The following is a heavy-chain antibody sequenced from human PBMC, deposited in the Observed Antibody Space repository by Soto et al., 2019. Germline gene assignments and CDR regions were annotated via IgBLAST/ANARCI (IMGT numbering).Heavy chain of an antibody. J-gene: IGHJ4*02. CDR2: IWYDGSHK. CDR3: ARAVGPFDY. D-gene: IGHD1-26*01. CDR1: GFTFSTYG. Sequence: QVQLVESGGGVVQPGRSLRLSCAASGFTFSTYGMHWVRQAPGTGLEWVAVIWYDGSHKDYADSVKGRFTISRDNSKNTLYLQMNSLRVEDTAVYYCARAVGPFDYWGQGTLVDVSS. V-gene: IGHV3-33*01.